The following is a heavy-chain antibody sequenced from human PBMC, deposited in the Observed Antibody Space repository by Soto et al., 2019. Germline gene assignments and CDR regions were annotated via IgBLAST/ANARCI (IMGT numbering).Heavy chain of an antibody. D-gene: IGHD5-18*01. Sequence: QVQLVESGGGVVQPGRSLRLSCAASGFTFSSYAMHWVRQAPGKGLEWVAVISYDGSNKYYADSVKGRFTISRDNSKNTLYLQMNSLRAEDTAVYYCAKDLRGYSYSDYFDYWGQGTLVTVSS. CDR1: GFTFSSYA. V-gene: IGHV3-30-3*01. CDR2: ISYDGSNK. CDR3: AKDLRGYSYSDYFDY. J-gene: IGHJ4*02.